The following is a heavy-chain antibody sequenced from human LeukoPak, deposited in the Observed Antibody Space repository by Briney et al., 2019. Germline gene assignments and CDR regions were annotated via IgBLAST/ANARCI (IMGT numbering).Heavy chain of an antibody. J-gene: IGHJ4*02. CDR2: IIDRGVST. CDR3: AKGLNWDYADFDY. D-gene: IGHD1-7*01. V-gene: IGHV3-23*01. CDR1: GFTLSNYA. Sequence: PGGSLRLSCAASGFTLSNYAMSWVRQAPGKGLEWVSAIIDRGVSTYADSVKGRFTISRDDSTNTLYLQMTSVRAEDTALYYCAKGLNWDYADFDYWGQGTLVTVSS.